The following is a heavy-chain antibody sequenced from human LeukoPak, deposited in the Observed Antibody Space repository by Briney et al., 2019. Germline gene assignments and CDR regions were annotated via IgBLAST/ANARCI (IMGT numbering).Heavy chain of an antibody. CDR3: ARGPSYYDFWSGYYTYFDY. V-gene: IGHV3-7*03. D-gene: IGHD3-3*01. J-gene: IGHJ4*02. Sequence: GGSLRLSCAASGFTFSSYWMNWARQAPGKGLEWVASINHNGNVNCYVDSVKGRFTISRDNSKNTLYLQMNSLRAEDTAVYYCARGPSYYDFWSGYYTYFDYWGQGTLVTVSS. CDR2: INHNGNVN. CDR1: GFTFSSYW.